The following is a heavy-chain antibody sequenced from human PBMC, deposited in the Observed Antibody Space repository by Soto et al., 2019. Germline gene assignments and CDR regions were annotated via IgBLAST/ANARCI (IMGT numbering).Heavy chain of an antibody. CDR1: GGSISSYY. CDR2: IYYSGST. J-gene: IGHJ5*02. Sequence: PEETLSLTCTVSGGSISSYYWSWIRQPPGKGLEWIGYIYYSGSTNYNPSLKSRVTISVDTSKNQFSLKLSSVTAADTAVYYCARGYCSGGSCYSHYGWFDPWGQGTLVTVSS. CDR3: ARGYCSGGSCYSHYGWFDP. D-gene: IGHD2-15*01. V-gene: IGHV4-59*01.